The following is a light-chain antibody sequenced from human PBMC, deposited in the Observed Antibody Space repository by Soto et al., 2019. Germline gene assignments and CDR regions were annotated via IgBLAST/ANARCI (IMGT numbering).Light chain of an antibody. CDR3: SSYTTTTTVD. V-gene: IGLV2-14*01. Sequence: HSVLTQPASVSGSLGQSITISCIGTSSDVGVYNYVSWYQQHPGKAPKLMIYEVTHRPSGVSNRFSGSKSANTASLTISGLQAEDEAVYYCSSYTTTTTVDFGGGTKLTVL. CDR2: EVT. CDR1: SSDVGVYNY. J-gene: IGLJ2*01.